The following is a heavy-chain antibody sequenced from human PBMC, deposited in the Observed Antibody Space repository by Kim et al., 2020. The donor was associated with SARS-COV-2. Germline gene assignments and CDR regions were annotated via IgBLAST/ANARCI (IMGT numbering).Heavy chain of an antibody. Sequence: KSRVSIAVDTSKNQFSLKLSSVTAADTAVYYCARNIGITMIVVVTGGFDPWGQGTLVTVSS. CDR3: ARNIGITMIVVVTGGFDP. V-gene: IGHV4-31*02. J-gene: IGHJ5*02. D-gene: IGHD3-22*01.